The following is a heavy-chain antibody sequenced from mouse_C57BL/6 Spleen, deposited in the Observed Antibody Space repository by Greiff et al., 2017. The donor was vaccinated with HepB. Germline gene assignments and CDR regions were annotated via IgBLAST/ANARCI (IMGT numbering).Heavy chain of an antibody. D-gene: IGHD3-1*01. V-gene: IGHV3-6*01. J-gene: IGHJ1*03. CDR2: ISYDGSN. Sequence: EVKLQESGPGLVKPSQSLSLTCSVTGYSITSGYYWNWIRQFPGNKLEWMGYISYDGSNNYNPSLKNRISITRDTSKNQFFLKLNSVTTEDTATYYCAREVSGWYFDVWGTGTTVTVSS. CDR3: AREVSGWYFDV. CDR1: GYSITSGYY.